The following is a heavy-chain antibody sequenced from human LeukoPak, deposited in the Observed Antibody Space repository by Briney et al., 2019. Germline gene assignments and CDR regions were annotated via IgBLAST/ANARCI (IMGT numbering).Heavy chain of an antibody. Sequence: KPSETLSLTFAGYGGSFSGYYWSWIRQPPGKGLEWIGEINHSGTTNYIPPLKSLVTISVDTSKTQFSLKRSSVTAAVTAVYYCATEAARGYYDSSGYSVHEPFDYWGQGTLVTVSS. CDR2: INHSGTT. J-gene: IGHJ4*02. D-gene: IGHD3-22*01. CDR1: GGSFSGYY. CDR3: ATEAARGYYDSSGYSVHEPFDY. V-gene: IGHV4-34*01.